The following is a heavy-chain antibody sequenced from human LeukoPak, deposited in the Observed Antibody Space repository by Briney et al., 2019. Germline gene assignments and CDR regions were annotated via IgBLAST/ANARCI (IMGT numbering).Heavy chain of an antibody. CDR1: GFTFSSYS. CDR3: ARDLRTSDYYDSSGYYYFDY. V-gene: IGHV3-21*01. J-gene: IGHJ4*02. CDR2: ISSSSSYI. D-gene: IGHD3-22*01. Sequence: GGSLRLSCAASGFTFSSYSMNWVRQAPGKGLEWVSSISSSSSYIYYAESVKGGFTISRDKAKNELYLQMKREREEEKAVYYCARDLRTSDYYDSSGYYYFDYWGQGTLVTVSS.